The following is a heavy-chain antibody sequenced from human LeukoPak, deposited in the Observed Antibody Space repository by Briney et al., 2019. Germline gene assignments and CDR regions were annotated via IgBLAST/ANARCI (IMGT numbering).Heavy chain of an antibody. J-gene: IGHJ4*02. Sequence: GASVKVSCKASGYTFTNYDINWVRQATGQALEWVGWMNPNSGNRGYAESFQGRVTMTMNTSVNTAYMELITLTSEDTAVYYCARVPTYFDRVWGISKTQEFDYWGQGTLVTVSS. CDR2: MNPNSGNR. CDR3: ARVPTYFDRVWGISKTQEFDY. CDR1: GYTFTNYD. D-gene: IGHD3-16*01. V-gene: IGHV1-8*01.